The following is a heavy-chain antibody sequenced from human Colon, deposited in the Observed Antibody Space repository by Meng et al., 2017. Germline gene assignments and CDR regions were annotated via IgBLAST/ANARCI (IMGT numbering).Heavy chain of an antibody. CDR1: GFTFSSYS. D-gene: IGHD6-13*01. Sequence: GGSLRLSCAASGFTFSSYSMNWVRQAPGKGLEWVSSISSSSSYIYYADSVKGRFTISRDNAKNSLYLQMNSQRAEDTAVYYWAASDSSSWYYFDYWGQGTPVTVSS. J-gene: IGHJ4*02. V-gene: IGHV3-21*01. CDR2: ISSSSSYI. CDR3: AASDSSSWYYFDY.